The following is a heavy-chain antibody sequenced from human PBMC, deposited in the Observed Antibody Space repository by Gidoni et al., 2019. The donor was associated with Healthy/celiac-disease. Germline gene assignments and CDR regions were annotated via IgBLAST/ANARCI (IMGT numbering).Heavy chain of an antibody. Sequence: EVQLVESGGGLVQPGRSLRLSCAASGFTFDDYAMHWGRQAPGKGLEWGSGISWNSGSIGYADSVKGRFTISRDNAKNSLYLQMNSLRAEDTALYYCAKDGRDGSGSYHYYYGMDVWGQGTTVTVSS. CDR1: GFTFDDYA. D-gene: IGHD3-10*01. CDR3: AKDGRDGSGSYHYYYGMDV. V-gene: IGHV3-9*01. CDR2: ISWNSGSI. J-gene: IGHJ6*02.